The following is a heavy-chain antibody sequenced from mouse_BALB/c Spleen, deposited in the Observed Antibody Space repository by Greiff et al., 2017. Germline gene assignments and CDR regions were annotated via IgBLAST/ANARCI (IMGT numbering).Heavy chain of an antibody. V-gene: IGHV1-80*01. J-gene: IGHJ1*01. CDR2: IYPGDGDT. CDR3: AKNWDWYFEV. Sequence: VQLQESGAELVRPGSSVKISCKASGYAFSSYWMNWVKQRPGQGLEWIGQIYPGDGDTNYNGKFKGKATLTADKSSSTAYMQLSSLTSEDSAVYFCAKNWDWYFEVWGAGTTVTVSS. CDR1: GYAFSSYW. D-gene: IGHD4-1*01.